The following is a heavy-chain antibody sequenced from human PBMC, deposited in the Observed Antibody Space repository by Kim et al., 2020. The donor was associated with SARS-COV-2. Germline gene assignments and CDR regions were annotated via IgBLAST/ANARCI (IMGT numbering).Heavy chain of an antibody. V-gene: IGHV3-21*01. CDR1: GFTFSSYS. J-gene: IGHJ4*02. CDR2: ISSSSSYI. D-gene: IGHD6-6*01. Sequence: GGSLRLSCAATGFTFSSYSMNWVRQAPGKGLEWVSSISSSSSYIYYADSVKGRFTISRDNAKNSLYLQMNSLRAEDTAVYYCARPSAARRSLLYYFDYWGQGTLVTVSS. CDR3: ARPSAARRSLLYYFDY.